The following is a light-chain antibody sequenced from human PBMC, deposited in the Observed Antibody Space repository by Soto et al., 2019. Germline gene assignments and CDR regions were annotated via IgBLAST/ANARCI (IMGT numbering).Light chain of an antibody. J-gene: IGKJ4*01. Sequence: EIVLKQSPATLSLYKGERATLSCRASQSVSSYLAWYQQKPGQAPRLLIYDASNRATGIPARFSGSGSGTDFTLTISSLEPEDFAVYYCQQRSNWPLTFGGGTNVDIK. CDR1: QSVSSY. CDR2: DAS. V-gene: IGKV3-11*01. CDR3: QQRSNWPLT.